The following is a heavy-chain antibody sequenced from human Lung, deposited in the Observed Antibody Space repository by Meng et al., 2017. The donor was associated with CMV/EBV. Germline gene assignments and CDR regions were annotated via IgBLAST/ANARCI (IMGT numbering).Heavy chain of an antibody. CDR3: ARDIRGSDYYYGMDV. Sequence: GGSLRLXFAAFEFTFSSYRMNWVRQAPGKGLEWVSFISSTSAYIDYADSVKGRFTISRDNARNSLFLQMNSLRAEDTVVYYCARDIRGSDYYYGMDVWGQGTXVTVSS. CDR2: ISSTSAYI. J-gene: IGHJ6*02. V-gene: IGHV3-21*01. CDR1: EFTFSSYR. D-gene: IGHD3-10*01.